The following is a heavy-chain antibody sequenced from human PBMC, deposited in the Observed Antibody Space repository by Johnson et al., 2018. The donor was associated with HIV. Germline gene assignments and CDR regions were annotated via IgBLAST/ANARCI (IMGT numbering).Heavy chain of an antibody. CDR3: ARGGYSSGWIYAFDI. J-gene: IGHJ3*02. Sequence: QVQLVESGGGVVQPGGSLRLSCSASGFTFSTFGMHWVRQAPGKALAWVSVIYSGGRTYFAAYVKGRFTISRDNSKNKLDLQMNSLRAEDTAVYYWARGGYSSGWIYAFDIWGQGTMVTVSS. D-gene: IGHD6-19*01. CDR1: GFTFSTFG. V-gene: IGHV3-NL1*01. CDR2: IYSGGRT.